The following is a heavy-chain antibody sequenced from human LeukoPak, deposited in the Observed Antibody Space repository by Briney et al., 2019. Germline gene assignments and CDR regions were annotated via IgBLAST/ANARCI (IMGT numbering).Heavy chain of an antibody. J-gene: IGHJ3*02. D-gene: IGHD3-10*01. Sequence: SETLSLTCTVSGGSISSSSYYWGWIRQPPGKGLEWIGSIYHSGSTYYNPSLKSRVTISVDRSKNQFSLKLSSVTAADTAVYYCAAYGSGSGGAFDIWGQGTMVTVSS. CDR3: AAYGSGSGGAFDI. CDR2: IYHSGST. V-gene: IGHV4-39*07. CDR1: GGSISSSSYY.